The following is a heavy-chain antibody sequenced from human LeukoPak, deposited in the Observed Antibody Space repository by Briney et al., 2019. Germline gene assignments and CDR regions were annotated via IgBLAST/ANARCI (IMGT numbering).Heavy chain of an antibody. CDR3: VRNLAVAGTCFDS. CDR1: GFTFGKYW. V-gene: IGHV3-7*03. J-gene: IGHJ4*02. CDR2: IKQDGSDR. D-gene: IGHD6-19*01. Sequence: PGGSLRLSCVASGFTFGKYWMSWVRQAPGTGLEWVANIKQDGSDRNYVTSVRGRFTIFRDNAESSLYLQMNSLRAEDTAVYYCVRNLAVAGTCFDSWGQGTLVTVSS.